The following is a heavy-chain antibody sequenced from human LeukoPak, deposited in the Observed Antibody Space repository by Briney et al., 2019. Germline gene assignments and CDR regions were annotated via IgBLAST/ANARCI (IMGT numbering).Heavy chain of an antibody. D-gene: IGHD3-10*01. Sequence: AGSLRLSCVASGFTLSSYWMTWVRQAPGKGLEWVANIKQDGSEKYYVDSVKGRFTISRDNAKNSLYLEMNSLRAEDTAVYYCARHGSESYPFDYWGQGTLVTVSS. CDR3: ARHGSESYPFDY. CDR2: IKQDGSEK. CDR1: GFTLSSYW. J-gene: IGHJ4*02. V-gene: IGHV3-7*01.